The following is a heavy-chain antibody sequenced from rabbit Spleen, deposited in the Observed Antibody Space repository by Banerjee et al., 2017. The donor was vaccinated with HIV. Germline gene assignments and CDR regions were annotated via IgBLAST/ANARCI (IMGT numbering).Heavy chain of an antibody. V-gene: IGHV1S45*01. J-gene: IGHJ6*01. CDR1: GFDFSTYG. CDR2: IYSSYTIT. Sequence: QEQLVESGGGLVQPGGSLKLSCKASGFDFSTYGVNWVRQAPGKGLEWIGCIYSSYTITWYASWAKGRFTISKTSSTTVTLQMTSLTDADTATYFCARDAGTSFSTYGMDLWGPGTLVTVS. D-gene: IGHD8-1*01. CDR3: ARDAGTSFSTYGMDL.